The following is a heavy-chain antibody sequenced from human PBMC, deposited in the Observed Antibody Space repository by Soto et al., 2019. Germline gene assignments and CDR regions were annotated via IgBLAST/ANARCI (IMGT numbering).Heavy chain of an antibody. V-gene: IGHV4-34*01. J-gene: IGHJ3*02. CDR2: INHSGST. CDR3: ARGRFDAFDI. Sequence: SETLSLTCAVYGGSFSGYYWSWIRQPPGKGLEWIGEINHSGSTNYNPSLKSRVTISVDTSKNQFSLKLSSVTAADTAVYYCARGRFDAFDIWGQGTMVTVSS. CDR1: GGSFSGYY.